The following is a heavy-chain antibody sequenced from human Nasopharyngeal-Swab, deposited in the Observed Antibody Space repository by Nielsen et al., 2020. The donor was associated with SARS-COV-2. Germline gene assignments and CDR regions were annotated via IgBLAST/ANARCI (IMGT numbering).Heavy chain of an antibody. J-gene: IGHJ4*02. CDR2: ISYDGSNK. D-gene: IGHD3-22*01. CDR1: GFTFSSYA. V-gene: IGHV3-30-3*01. Sequence: GGSLRLSCAASGFTFSSYAMHWVRQAPGKGLEWVAVISYDGSNKYYADSAKGRFTISRDNARNSLYLQMNSLRAEDTAVYYCARGEWGADSSGRPLSPGEFDYWGQGTLVTVSS. CDR3: ARGEWGADSSGRPLSPGEFDY.